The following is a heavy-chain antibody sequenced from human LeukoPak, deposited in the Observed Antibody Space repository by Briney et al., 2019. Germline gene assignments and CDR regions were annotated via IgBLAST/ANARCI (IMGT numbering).Heavy chain of an antibody. V-gene: IGHV6-1*01. CDR1: GDSVSGNIAT. D-gene: IGHD1-26*01. Sequence: SQTLSLTCAISGDSVSGNIATWNWIRQSPTRGLEWLGRTYYRSRWHNVYAESVKSRITINPDTSKNQFSLLLNSVTPEDTAVYYCAKSGSYLEYLQHWGQGTPVTVSS. CDR3: AKSGSYLEYLQH. J-gene: IGHJ1*01. CDR2: TYYRSRWHN.